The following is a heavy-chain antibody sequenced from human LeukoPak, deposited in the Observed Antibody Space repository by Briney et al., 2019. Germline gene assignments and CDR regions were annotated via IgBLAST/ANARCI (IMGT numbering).Heavy chain of an antibody. Sequence: GGSLRLSCAASGFTFDDFAMHWVRQAPGKGLEWVSLTSWNGASTYYADSVKGRFTISRDNSKNSLYLQMNSLRTEDTALYYCAKDKGRNYYYYMDVWGKGTTVTVSS. J-gene: IGHJ6*03. CDR3: AKDKGRNYYYYMDV. V-gene: IGHV3-43*01. CDR2: TSWNGAST. CDR1: GFTFDDFA.